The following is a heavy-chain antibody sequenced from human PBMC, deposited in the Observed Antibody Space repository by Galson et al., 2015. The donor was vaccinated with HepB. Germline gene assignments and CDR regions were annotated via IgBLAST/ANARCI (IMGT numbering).Heavy chain of an antibody. V-gene: IGHV1-69*13. Sequence: SVKVSCKASGGAFSSHSITWVRQAPGQGLEWMGGITPIFGPANCAQKFQGRVTITADESTSTFYMELSSLRSEDTALYYCARDRGERWLQQYYFDSWGQGTLVTVSS. J-gene: IGHJ4*02. D-gene: IGHD5-24*01. CDR1: GGAFSSHS. CDR2: ITPIFGPA. CDR3: ARDRGERWLQQYYFDS.